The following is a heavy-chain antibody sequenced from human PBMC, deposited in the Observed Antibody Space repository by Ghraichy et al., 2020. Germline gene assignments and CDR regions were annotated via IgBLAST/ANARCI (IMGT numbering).Heavy chain of an antibody. D-gene: IGHD5-18*01. V-gene: IGHV3-33*01. CDR3: AREGGYGSFDY. CDR1: GFTFSSYG. J-gene: IGHJ4*02. Sequence: GGSLRLSCAASGFTFSSYGMHWVRQAPGKGLEWVAVIWYDGSNKYYADSVKGRFTISRDNSKNTLYLQMNSLRAEDTAVYYCAREGGYGSFDYWGQGTLVTVSS. CDR2: IWYDGSNK.